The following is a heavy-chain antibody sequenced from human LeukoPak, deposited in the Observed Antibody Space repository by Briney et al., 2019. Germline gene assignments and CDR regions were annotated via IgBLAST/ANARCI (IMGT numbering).Heavy chain of an antibody. Sequence: ASVKVSCKASGYTFTGYYMHWVRQAPGQGLEWMGWINPNSGGTNYAQKFQGRVTMTRDTSISTAYMELSRLRSDDTAVYSCARDPEKKGIAAAGTWFDPWGQGTLVTVSS. J-gene: IGHJ5*02. CDR1: GYTFTGYY. CDR3: ARDPEKKGIAAAGTWFDP. V-gene: IGHV1-2*02. D-gene: IGHD6-13*01. CDR2: INPNSGGT.